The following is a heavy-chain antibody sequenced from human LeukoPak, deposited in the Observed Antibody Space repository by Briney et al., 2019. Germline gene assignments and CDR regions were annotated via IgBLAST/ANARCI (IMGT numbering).Heavy chain of an antibody. Sequence: SETLSLTCTVSGGSISYYYWSWIRQSPGKGLEWIGYIYYNGSTNYNPSLRSRVTISVDMSKNQFSLKVTSVTAADTAIYYCARKGGHFDYWGQGTLVTVSS. CDR2: IYYNGST. V-gene: IGHV4-59*01. CDR3: ARKGGHFDY. CDR1: GGSISYYY. J-gene: IGHJ4*02. D-gene: IGHD2-15*01.